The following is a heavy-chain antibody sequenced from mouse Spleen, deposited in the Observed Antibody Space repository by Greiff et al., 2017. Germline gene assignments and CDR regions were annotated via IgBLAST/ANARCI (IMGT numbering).Heavy chain of an antibody. V-gene: IGHV1-80*01. D-gene: IGHD2-14*01. J-gene: IGHJ2*01. Sequence: VQLQQSGAELVKPGASVKISCKASGYAFSSYWMNWVKQRPGKGLEWIGQIYPGDGDTNYNGKFKGKATLTADKSSSTAYMQLSSLTSEDSAVYFCARGYRYDEGYYFDYWGQGTTLTVSS. CDR3: ARGYRYDEGYYFDY. CDR2: IYPGDGDT. CDR1: GYAFSSYW.